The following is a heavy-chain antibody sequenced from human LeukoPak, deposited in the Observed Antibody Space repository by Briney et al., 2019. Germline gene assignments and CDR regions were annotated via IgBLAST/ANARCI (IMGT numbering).Heavy chain of an antibody. J-gene: IGHJ4*02. Sequence: PGGSLRLSCEASGFTFSNAWMSWVRQAPGKRLEYVSFIGKDGDSTYYADSVKGRFTISRDDSKNTVYLQMSSLRAEDTAMYYCAKWNGDILTGYYLDNWGQGTLVTVSS. CDR2: IGKDGDST. D-gene: IGHD3-9*01. V-gene: IGHV3-64D*06. CDR1: GFTFSNAW. CDR3: AKWNGDILTGYYLDN.